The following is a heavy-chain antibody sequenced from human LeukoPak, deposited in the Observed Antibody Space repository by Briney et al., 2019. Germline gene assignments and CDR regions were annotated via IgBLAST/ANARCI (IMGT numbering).Heavy chain of an antibody. J-gene: IGHJ4*02. CDR1: GGTFSSYA. CDR3: ARGVKEVATVSYYFDY. CDR2: IIPIFGTA. Sequence: ASVKVSCKASGGTFSSYAISWVRQAPGQGLEWMGGIIPIFGTANYAQKFQGRVTITADESTSTAYMELSSLRSEDTAVYYCARGVKEVATVSYYFDYWGQGTLVTVSS. V-gene: IGHV1-69*13. D-gene: IGHD3-16*01.